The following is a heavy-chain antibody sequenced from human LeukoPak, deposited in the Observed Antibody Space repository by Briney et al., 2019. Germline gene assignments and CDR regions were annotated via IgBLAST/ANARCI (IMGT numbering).Heavy chain of an antibody. V-gene: IGHV4-59*01. CDR3: ARVQATTSGGRYYYYMDV. Sequence: SETLSLTCTVSGGSISSYYWSWIRQPPGKGLEWIGYIYYSGSTNYNPSLKSRVTISVDTSKNQFSLKLSSVTAADTAVYYCARVQATTSGGRYYYYMDVWGKGTTVTIFS. CDR1: GGSISSYY. J-gene: IGHJ6*03. D-gene: IGHD1-26*01. CDR2: IYYSGST.